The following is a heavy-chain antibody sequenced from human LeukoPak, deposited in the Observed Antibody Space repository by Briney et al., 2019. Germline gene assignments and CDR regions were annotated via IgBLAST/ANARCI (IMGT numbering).Heavy chain of an antibody. CDR2: IYYSGST. J-gene: IGHJ1*01. CDR3: ARVDYGDPAEYFQH. CDR1: GGSISSSSYY. V-gene: IGHV4-39*01. Sequence: NTSETLSLTCTVSGGSISSSSYYWGWIRQPPGKGLEWIGSIYYSGSTYYNPSLKSRVTISVDTSKNQFSLKLSSVTAADTAVYYCARVDYGDPAEYFQHWGQGTLVTVSS. D-gene: IGHD4-17*01.